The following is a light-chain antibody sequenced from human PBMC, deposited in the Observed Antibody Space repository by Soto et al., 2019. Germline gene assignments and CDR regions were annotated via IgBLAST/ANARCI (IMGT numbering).Light chain of an antibody. Sequence: QSALTQPPSASGSPGQSVTISCTGTSSDIGTYKYVSWYQHHPGKAPKLMIYEVSKRPSGVPDRFSGFKSGNTASLTVSGLLTEDEADYYCSSYAGRNNVVFGGGTKVTVL. V-gene: IGLV2-8*01. CDR3: SSYAGRNNVV. CDR2: EVS. CDR1: SSDIGTYKY. J-gene: IGLJ2*01.